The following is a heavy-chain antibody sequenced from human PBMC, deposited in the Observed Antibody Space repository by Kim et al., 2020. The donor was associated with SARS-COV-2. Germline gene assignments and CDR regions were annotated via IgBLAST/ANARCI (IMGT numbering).Heavy chain of an antibody. CDR3: ARWHNSGSYYFDY. CDR1: GASVSSNTYY. V-gene: IGHV4-39*01. Sequence: SETLSLTCTVSGASVSSNTYYWGWIRQPPGKGLEWMGSIFYSGSTYYNPSLKSRVTISVDKSKNQFSLKLTSVTAADTAVYYCARWHNSGSYYFDYWGQGTLVTVSS. J-gene: IGHJ4*02. D-gene: IGHD5-12*01. CDR2: IFYSGST.